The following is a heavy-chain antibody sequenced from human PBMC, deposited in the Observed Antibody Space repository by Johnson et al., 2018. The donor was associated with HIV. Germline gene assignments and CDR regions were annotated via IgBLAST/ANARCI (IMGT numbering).Heavy chain of an antibody. CDR1: GFTFDDYG. CDR2: INWNGGRT. CDR3: AKDKAVGATHYFAFDI. Sequence: VQLVESGGSVVRPGGSLRLSCAASGFTFDDYGMSWVRQGSGKGLEWVSGINWNGGRTGYADSVKGRFTISRDTAKNSLYLQMNSLRDDDTAMYYCAKDKAVGATHYFAFDIWGQGTMVTVSS. V-gene: IGHV3-20*04. J-gene: IGHJ3*02. D-gene: IGHD1-26*01.